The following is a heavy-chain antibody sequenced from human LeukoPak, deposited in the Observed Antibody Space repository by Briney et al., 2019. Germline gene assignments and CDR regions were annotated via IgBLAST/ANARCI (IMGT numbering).Heavy chain of an antibody. Sequence: ASVKVSCKASGGTFSSYAISWVRQAPGQGLEWMGGIIPIFGTANYAQKFQGRVTITADKSTSTAYMELSSLRSEDTAVYYCARVEITMVRDGSYYYYGIDVWGKGTTVTVSS. J-gene: IGHJ6*04. CDR3: ARVEITMVRDGSYYYYGIDV. CDR1: GGTFSSYA. CDR2: IIPIFGTA. V-gene: IGHV1-69*06. D-gene: IGHD3-10*01.